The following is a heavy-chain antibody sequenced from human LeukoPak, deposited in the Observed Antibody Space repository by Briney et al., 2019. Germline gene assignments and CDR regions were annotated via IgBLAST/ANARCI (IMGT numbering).Heavy chain of an antibody. CDR3: ARQGGVTVYYFDY. J-gene: IGHJ4*02. CDR2: IYYSGST. CDR1: GGSISSSSYY. V-gene: IGHV4-39*01. D-gene: IGHD2-21*02. Sequence: SETLSLTCTVSGGSISSSSYYWGWIRQPPGKGLEWIGSIYYSGSTYYNPSLKSRVTISVDTSKNQFSLKLSSVTAADTAVYYCARQGGVTVYYFDYWGQGTLVTVSS.